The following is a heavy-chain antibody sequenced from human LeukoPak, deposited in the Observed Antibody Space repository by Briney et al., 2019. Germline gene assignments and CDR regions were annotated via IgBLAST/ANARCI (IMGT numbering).Heavy chain of an antibody. J-gene: IGHJ4*02. CDR1: GGSISSYY. D-gene: IGHD6-13*01. CDR3: ARVRSSSWVDY. V-gene: IGHV4-59*12. Sequence: SETLSLTCSVSGGSISSYYWSWIRQPPGKGLEWIGYIYYSGSTNYNPSLKSRVTISVDTSKNQFSLKLSSVTAADTAVYYCARVRSSSWVDYWGQGTLVTVSS. CDR2: IYYSGST.